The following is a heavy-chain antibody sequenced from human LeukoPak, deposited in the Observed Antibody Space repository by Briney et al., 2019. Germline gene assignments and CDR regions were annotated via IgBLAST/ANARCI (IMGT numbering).Heavy chain of an antibody. CDR2: IYYSGST. CDR3: ARHKSLWLT. CDR1: GGSISSSSYY. V-gene: IGHV4-39*01. D-gene: IGHD3-10*01. J-gene: IGHJ4*02. Sequence: SETLSLTCTVSGGSISSSSYYWGWIRQPPGKGLEWIGRIYYSGSTYYNPSPKSRATISVDTSKNQFSLKLSSVTAADTAVYYCARHKSLWLTWGQGTLVTVSS.